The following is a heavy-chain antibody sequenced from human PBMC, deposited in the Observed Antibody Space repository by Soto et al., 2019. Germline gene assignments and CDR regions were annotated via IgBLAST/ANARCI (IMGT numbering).Heavy chain of an antibody. CDR1: GDSFTSYE. CDR3: ATLLGEAFDV. D-gene: IGHD7-27*01. V-gene: IGHV1-8*01. J-gene: IGHJ3*01. CDR2: MNPNSGES. Sequence: GASVKLSCKASGDSFTSYEINWVRQATGQGPEWIGWMNPNSGESGYSQKFQGRVTMTRNTSISTAYMQLSSLKSDDSAVYYCATLLGEAFDVWGQGTTVTVSS.